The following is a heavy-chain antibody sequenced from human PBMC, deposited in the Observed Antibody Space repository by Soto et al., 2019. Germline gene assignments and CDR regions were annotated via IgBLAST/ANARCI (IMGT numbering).Heavy chain of an antibody. J-gene: IGHJ5*01. CDR3: AKGWCDS. CDR2: ISGSGGGT. V-gene: IGHV3-23*01. CDR1: GFSFSSHV. Sequence: EVQPLDSGGDLVQPGGSLRLSCAASGFSFSSHVMSWVRQAPGKGLEWVSSISGSGGGTYYADSVKGRFIISRDNSKNTLDLQMNSLRVEDTAVYYCAKGWCDSWGQGTLVTVSS.